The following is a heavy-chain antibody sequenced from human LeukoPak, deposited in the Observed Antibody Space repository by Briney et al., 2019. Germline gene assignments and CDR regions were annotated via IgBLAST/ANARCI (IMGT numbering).Heavy chain of an antibody. J-gene: IGHJ4*02. V-gene: IGHV4-39*07. Sequence: PSETLSLTCTVSGGSISSSSYYWGWIRQPPGKGLEWIGSIYYSGSTYYNPSLKSRVTISVDTSKNQFSLRLTSVTAADTAVYFCARPRLLFGSGPILVWGQGTLVTVSS. CDR1: GGSISSSSYY. CDR3: ARPRLLFGSGPILV. CDR2: IYYSGST. D-gene: IGHD3-10*01.